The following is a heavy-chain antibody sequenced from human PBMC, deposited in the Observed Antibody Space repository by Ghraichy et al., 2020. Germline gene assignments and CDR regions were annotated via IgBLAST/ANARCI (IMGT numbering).Heavy chain of an antibody. Sequence: GGSLRLSCAASGFTFSSYAMSWVRQAPGKGLEWVSAISASDGNTHYAESVKGRFTISRDNSKNTLYLQMNSLRAEDTAVYYCAKPSPYGTTWYGHVDYWGQGTLVTVSS. CDR3: AKPSPYGTTWYGHVDY. CDR1: GFTFSSYA. V-gene: IGHV3-23*01. D-gene: IGHD6-13*01. CDR2: ISASDGNT. J-gene: IGHJ4*02.